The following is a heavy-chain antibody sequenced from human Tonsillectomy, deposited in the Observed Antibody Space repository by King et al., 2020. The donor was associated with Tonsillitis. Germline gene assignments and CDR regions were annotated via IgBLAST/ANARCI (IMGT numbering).Heavy chain of an antibody. CDR3: AARNYYDSSGYYNWFDP. J-gene: IGHJ5*02. V-gene: IGHV1-58*02. CDR2: IVVGSGNT. CDR1: GFIFTSSV. D-gene: IGHD3-22*01. Sequence: QLVESGPEVKKPGTSVKVSCTASGFIFTSSVMQWVRQARGQRLEWIGWIVVGSGNTNYAQKFQERVTITRDMSTSTAYMDLSGLRSEDTAVYYCAARNYYDSSGYYNWFDPWGQGTLVTVSS.